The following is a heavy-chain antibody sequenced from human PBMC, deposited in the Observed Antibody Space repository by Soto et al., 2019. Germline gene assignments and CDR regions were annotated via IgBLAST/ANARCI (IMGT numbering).Heavy chain of an antibody. CDR1: SVSNAW. V-gene: IGHV3-15*07. Sequence: SVSNAWMNWVRQAPGKGLEWVGRIKSKTDGGTTDYAAPVKGRFTISRDDSKNTLYLQMNSLKTEDTAVYYCTTDTHYYXXGXYFDYWGQGTLVTVSS. J-gene: IGHJ4*02. D-gene: IGHD3-22*01. CDR2: IKSKTDGGTT. CDR3: TTDTHYYXXGXYFDY.